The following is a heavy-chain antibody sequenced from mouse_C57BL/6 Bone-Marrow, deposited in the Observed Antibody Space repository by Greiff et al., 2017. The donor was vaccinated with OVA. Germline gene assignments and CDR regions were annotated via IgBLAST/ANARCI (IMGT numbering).Heavy chain of an antibody. J-gene: IGHJ2*01. V-gene: IGHV14-4*01. CDR3: TTYRY. CDR1: GFNIKDDY. Sequence: EVKLVESGAELVRPGASVKLSCTASGFNIKDDYMHWVKERPEQGLEWIGWIDPENGDTEYASKFQGKATITADTSSKTVYLHLSRLTSEDTAVYYGTTYRYWGQGTTLTVSS. CDR2: IDPENGDT.